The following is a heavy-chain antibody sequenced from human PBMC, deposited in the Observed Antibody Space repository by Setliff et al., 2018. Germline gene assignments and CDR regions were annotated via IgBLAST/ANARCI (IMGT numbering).Heavy chain of an antibody. CDR1: GFTFGGSA. Sequence: PGESLKISCAASGFTFGGSAIHWVRQASGKGLEWVGRIRSKPNSYATAYAASVKGRFTISRDDSENTAYLQMNSLKTEDTAVYYCGSSSSVAFDIWGQGTMVTVSS. D-gene: IGHD6-6*01. J-gene: IGHJ3*02. V-gene: IGHV3-73*01. CDR3: GSSSSVAFDI. CDR2: IRSKPNSYAT.